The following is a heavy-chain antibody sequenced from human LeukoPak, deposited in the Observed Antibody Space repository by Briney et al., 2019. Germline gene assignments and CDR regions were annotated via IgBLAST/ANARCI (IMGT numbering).Heavy chain of an antibody. J-gene: IGHJ6*03. CDR2: IYYTGGT. Sequence: SEALSLTCSVSGDSITSPIGSHYWSWIRQPPGKGLEWIAYIYYTGGTNYNPSLKSRLTISRDTSRNQFFLKVNSVTAADTAVYYCARGLPMDVWGKGTSVTVPS. V-gene: IGHV4-61*01. CDR1: GDSITSPIGSHY. CDR3: ARGLPMDV.